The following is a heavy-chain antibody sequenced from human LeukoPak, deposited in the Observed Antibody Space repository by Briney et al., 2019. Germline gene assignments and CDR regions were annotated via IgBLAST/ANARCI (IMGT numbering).Heavy chain of an antibody. D-gene: IGHD1-26*01. CDR3: ARTQGATRGYYYGMDV. Sequence: SETLSLTCTVSGGSISSYYWSWIRQPPGKGLEGIGYIYYSGSTNYNPSLKSRVTISVDTSKNQFSLKLSSVTAADTAVYYCARTQGATRGYYYGMDVWGQGTTVTVSS. CDR2: IYYSGST. CDR1: GGSISSYY. V-gene: IGHV4-59*01. J-gene: IGHJ6*02.